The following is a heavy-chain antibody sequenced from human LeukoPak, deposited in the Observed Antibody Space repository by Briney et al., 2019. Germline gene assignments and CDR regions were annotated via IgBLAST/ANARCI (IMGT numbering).Heavy chain of an antibody. CDR1: GGSISSGDYD. V-gene: IGHV4-30-4*01. D-gene: IGHD3-3*01. Sequence: SQTLSLTCTVSGGSISSGDYDWSWIRQPPGKGLEWIGYIYYSGSTYYNPSLKSRVTISVDTSKNQFSLKLSSVTAADTAVYYCASHKIFGVVHDAFDIWGQGTMVTVSS. CDR2: IYYSGST. J-gene: IGHJ3*02. CDR3: ASHKIFGVVHDAFDI.